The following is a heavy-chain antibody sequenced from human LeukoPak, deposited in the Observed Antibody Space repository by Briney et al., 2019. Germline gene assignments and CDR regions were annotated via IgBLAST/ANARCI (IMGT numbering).Heavy chain of an antibody. V-gene: IGHV4-61*02. CDR1: GGSISSGSYY. J-gene: IGHJ5*02. CDR2: IYTSGST. CDR3: ARDRSVPAAMGWFDP. Sequence: PSQTLSLTCTVSGGSISSGSYYWSWIRQPAGKGLEWIGRIYTSGSTNYNPPLKSRVTISVDTSKNQFSLKLSSVTAADTAVYYCARDRSVPAAMGWFDPWGQGTLVTVSS. D-gene: IGHD2-2*01.